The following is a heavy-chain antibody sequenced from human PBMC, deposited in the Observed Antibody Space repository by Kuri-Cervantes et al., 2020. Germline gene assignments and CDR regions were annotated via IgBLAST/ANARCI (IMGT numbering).Heavy chain of an antibody. CDR2: ISSSGSTI. J-gene: IGHJ4*02. D-gene: IGHD3-10*01. CDR1: GFTFSDYY. V-gene: IGHV3-11*04. CDR3: ARQHYYGSGSYYNELDY. Sequence: GESLKISCAASGFTFSDYYMSWIRQAPGKGLEWVSYISSSGSTIYYADSVKGRFTISRDNAKNSLYLQMNSLRAEDTAVYYCARQHYYGSGSYYNELDYWGQGTLVTVSS.